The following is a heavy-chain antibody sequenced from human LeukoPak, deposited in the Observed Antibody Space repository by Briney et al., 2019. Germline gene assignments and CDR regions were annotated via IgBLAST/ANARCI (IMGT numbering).Heavy chain of an antibody. CDR3: ARAAAAGTGYYGMDV. Sequence: PGGSLRLSCAASGFTFSSYGMNWVRQAPGKGLEWVSYISSSGSTIYYADSVKGRFTISRDNAKNSLYLQMNSLRAEDTAVYYCARAAAAGTGYYGMDVWGQGTTVTVSS. V-gene: IGHV3-48*03. CDR2: ISSSGSTI. D-gene: IGHD6-13*01. J-gene: IGHJ6*02. CDR1: GFTFSSYG.